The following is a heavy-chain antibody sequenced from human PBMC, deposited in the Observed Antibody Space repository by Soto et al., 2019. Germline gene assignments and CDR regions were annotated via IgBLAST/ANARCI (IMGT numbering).Heavy chain of an antibody. CDR3: ARDLLIAAGYYYGMDV. D-gene: IGHD6-6*01. CDR2: INPSGGST. Sequence: GASVKVSCKASGYTFTSYYMHWVRQAPGQGLEWMRIINPSGGSTSYAQKFQGRVTMTRDTSTSTVYMELSSLRSEDTAVYYCARDLLIAAGYYYGMDVWGQGTTVTVSS. CDR1: GYTFTSYY. J-gene: IGHJ6*02. V-gene: IGHV1-46*03.